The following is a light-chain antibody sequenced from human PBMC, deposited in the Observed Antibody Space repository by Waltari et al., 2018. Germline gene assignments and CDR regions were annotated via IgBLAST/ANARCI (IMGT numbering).Light chain of an antibody. CDR3: AAWDDSLTGFV. V-gene: IGLV1-47*01. CDR2: RNG. J-gene: IGLJ1*01. CDR1: SSNIGSNF. Sequence: QSVLTQPPSASGTPGQRVTISCSGSSSNIGSNFVYWSQQLPGTAPKPLIYRNGMRPYGVPYRVSGSKSYTSASLASSDLRSEDEADYYCAAWDDSLTGFVFGTGTEVTAL.